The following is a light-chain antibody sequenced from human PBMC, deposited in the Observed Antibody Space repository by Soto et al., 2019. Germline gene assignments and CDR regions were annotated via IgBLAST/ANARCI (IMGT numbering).Light chain of an antibody. CDR2: GAS. CDR3: LQDYNYPLT. J-gene: IGKJ5*01. CDR1: QAIRND. V-gene: IGKV1-6*01. Sequence: AIQMTQSPSSLSASVGDRVTITCRASQAIRNDLGWYQQKPGTAPKLLIYGASTLQSGVPSRFSGSGSGTDFTLTISSLQPEDFATYYCLQDYNYPLTFGQGTRLEIK.